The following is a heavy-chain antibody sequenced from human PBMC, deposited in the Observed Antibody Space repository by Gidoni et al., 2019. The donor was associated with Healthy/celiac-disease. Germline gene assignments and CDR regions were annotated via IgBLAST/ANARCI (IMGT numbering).Heavy chain of an antibody. V-gene: IGHV1-18*04. CDR3: ARDLFRRHIAAASLGY. D-gene: IGHD6-13*01. CDR2: ISAYNVNT. Sequence: QVQLVQSGAEVKKTGASVKVSCKASGYTFTSYGISWVRQAPGQGLEWMGWISAYNVNTNYAQKLQGRVTMTPDTSTSTAYMELRSLRSDDTAVYYCARDLFRRHIAAASLGYWGQGTLVTVSS. J-gene: IGHJ4*02. CDR1: GYTFTSYG.